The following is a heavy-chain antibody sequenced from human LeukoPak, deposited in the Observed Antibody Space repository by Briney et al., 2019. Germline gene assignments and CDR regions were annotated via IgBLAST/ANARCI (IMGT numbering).Heavy chain of an antibody. J-gene: IGHJ3*02. V-gene: IGHV1-2*02. CDR3: AIRPVTQDDAFDI. CDR1: GYTFTGYY. D-gene: IGHD2-21*02. Sequence: ASVKVSCKASGYTFTGYYMHWVRQAPGQGLEWMGWINPNSGGTNYAQKFQGRVTMARDTSTSTAYMELRSLRSDDTAVYYCAIRPVTQDDAFDIWGQGTMVTVSS. CDR2: INPNSGGT.